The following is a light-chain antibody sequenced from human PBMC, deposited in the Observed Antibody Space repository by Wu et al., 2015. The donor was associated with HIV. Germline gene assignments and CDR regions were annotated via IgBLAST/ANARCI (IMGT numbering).Light chain of an antibody. CDR1: QDIATF. CDR3: QQSSSTLYT. V-gene: IGKV1-39*01. Sequence: DIQMIQSPSSLSASVGDRVTITCRASQDIATFFKLVSNKNQGKPLNSSFMLHPACKVGSLQGSVAVGLGTDFTLTITGLQPDDFATYYCQQSSSTLYTFGQGTKLEIK. CDR2: LHP. J-gene: IGKJ2*01.